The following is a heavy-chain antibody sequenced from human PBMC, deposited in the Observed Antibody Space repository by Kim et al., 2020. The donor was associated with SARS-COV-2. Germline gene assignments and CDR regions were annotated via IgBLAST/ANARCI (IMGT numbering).Heavy chain of an antibody. CDR3: AREGGITMVRGVSYFDY. Sequence: SVKVSCKASGGTFSSYAISWVRQAPGQGLEWMGGIILIFGTANYAQKFQGRVTITADESTSTAYMELSSLRSEDTAVYYCAREGGITMVRGVSYFDYWGHGTLVTVSS. CDR2: IILIFGTA. D-gene: IGHD3-10*01. CDR1: GGTFSSYA. V-gene: IGHV1-69*13. J-gene: IGHJ4*01.